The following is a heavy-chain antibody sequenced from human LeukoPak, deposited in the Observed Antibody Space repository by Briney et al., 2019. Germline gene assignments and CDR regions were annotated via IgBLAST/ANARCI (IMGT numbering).Heavy chain of an antibody. J-gene: IGHJ4*02. CDR1: GFTFGSYA. Sequence: GGSLRLSCAASGFTFGSYAMSWVRQAPGKGLEWVSAISGSGSSTYYADSVKGRLTISRDNSKNTVYLRMNSLRAEDTALYYCAKEIAAAGTEFFDNWGQGTLVTVSS. D-gene: IGHD6-13*01. CDR2: ISGSGSST. V-gene: IGHV3-23*01. CDR3: AKEIAAAGTEFFDN.